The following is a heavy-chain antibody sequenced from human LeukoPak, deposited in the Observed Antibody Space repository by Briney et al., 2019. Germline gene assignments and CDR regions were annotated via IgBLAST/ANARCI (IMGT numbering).Heavy chain of an antibody. CDR1: GYTFTSYY. CDR3: ARGSMVTQDYYYYYYMDV. CDR2: INPSGGST. Sequence: GASVKVSCKASGYTFTSYYMHWVRQAPGQGLEWMGIINPSGGSTSYAQKFQGRVTMTRDMSTSTVYMELSSLRSEDTAVYYCARGSMVTQDYYYYYYMDVWGKGTTVTVSS. D-gene: IGHD5-18*01. J-gene: IGHJ6*03. V-gene: IGHV1-46*01.